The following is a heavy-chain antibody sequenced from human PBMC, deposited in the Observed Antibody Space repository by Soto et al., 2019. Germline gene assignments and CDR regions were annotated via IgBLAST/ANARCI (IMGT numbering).Heavy chain of an antibody. Sequence: GGSLRLSCAASGFTFSSYGMHWVRQAPGKGLEWVAVIWYDGSNKYYADSLKGRFTISRDNSKNTLYLQMNSLRAEDTAVYYCARECLHVFASFDWLFDYWGQGTLVTVSS. CDR1: GFTFSSYG. V-gene: IGHV3-33*01. CDR3: ARECLHVFASFDWLFDY. J-gene: IGHJ4*02. D-gene: IGHD3-9*01. CDR2: IWYDGSNK.